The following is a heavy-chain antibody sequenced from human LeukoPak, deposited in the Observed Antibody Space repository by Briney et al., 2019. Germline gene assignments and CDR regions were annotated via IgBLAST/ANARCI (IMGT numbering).Heavy chain of an antibody. J-gene: IGHJ4*02. V-gene: IGHV3-30*04. CDR2: ISYDGRNK. D-gene: IGHD1-14*01. CDR1: GFTFSSYA. Sequence: PGGSLRLSCAASGFTFSSYAMHWVRQAPGKGLEWVAVISYDGRNKYYTDSVKGRFPISRDNSKNTLYLQMNSLRAEDTAVYYCARNFNHFDYWGQGTLVTVSP. CDR3: ARNFNHFDY.